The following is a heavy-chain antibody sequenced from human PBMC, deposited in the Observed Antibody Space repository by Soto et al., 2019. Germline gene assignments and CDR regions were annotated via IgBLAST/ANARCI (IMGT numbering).Heavy chain of an antibody. Sequence: QVQLVQSGAEVKKPGSSVKVSCKASGGTFSSYAISWVRQAPGQGLEWMGGIIPIFGTANYAQKFQGRVTITGDEPRSPAQGGGSSLRAEDPGGYYCAGGGVGTDTDFSGMDVWGQGTTGTLSS. D-gene: IGHD3-16*01. J-gene: IGHJ6*02. V-gene: IGHV1-69*12. CDR2: IIPIFGTA. CDR3: AGGGVGTDTDFSGMDV. CDR1: GGTFSSYA.